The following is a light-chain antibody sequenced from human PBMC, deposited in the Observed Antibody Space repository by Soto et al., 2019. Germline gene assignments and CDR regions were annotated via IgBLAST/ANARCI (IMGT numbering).Light chain of an antibody. CDR3: QQSYSSPRT. CDR2: AAS. J-gene: IGKJ2*01. CDR1: QTISTY. Sequence: DIQMTQSPSSLSASVGDRVNITCRASQTISTYLNWYQQKPGKAPKLLIVAASTLQSGVPSRFGGSGSGTDFSLSISSLQTEDVATYYCQQSYSSPRTFGQGTKLGIK. V-gene: IGKV1-39*01.